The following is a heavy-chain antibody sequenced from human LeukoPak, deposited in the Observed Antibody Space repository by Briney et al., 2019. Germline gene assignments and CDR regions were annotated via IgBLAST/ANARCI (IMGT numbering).Heavy chain of an antibody. Sequence: ASVKVSCKASGYTFTSYGISWVRQAPGQGLEWMGWISAYNGNTNYAQKLQGRVTMTTDTSTSTAYMKLRSLRSDDTAVYYCARAVGDILTGYLYNWFDPWGQGTLVTVSS. J-gene: IGHJ5*02. D-gene: IGHD3-9*01. CDR3: ARAVGDILTGYLYNWFDP. V-gene: IGHV1-18*01. CDR1: GYTFTSYG. CDR2: ISAYNGNT.